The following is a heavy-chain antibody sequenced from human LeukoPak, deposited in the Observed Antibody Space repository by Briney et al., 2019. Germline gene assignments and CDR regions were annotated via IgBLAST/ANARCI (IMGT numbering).Heavy chain of an antibody. Sequence: QSGGSLRLSCAASGFTVSSNYMSWVRQAPGKGLEWVSVIYSGGSTYCADSVKGRFTISRDNSKNTLYLQMNSLRAEDTAVYYCARDSSGWYYFDYWGQGTLVTVSS. CDR2: IYSGGST. V-gene: IGHV3-53*01. J-gene: IGHJ4*02. CDR3: ARDSSGWYYFDY. D-gene: IGHD6-19*01. CDR1: GFTVSSNY.